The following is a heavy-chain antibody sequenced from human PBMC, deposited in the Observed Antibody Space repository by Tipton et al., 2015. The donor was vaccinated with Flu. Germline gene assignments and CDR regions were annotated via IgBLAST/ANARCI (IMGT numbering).Heavy chain of an antibody. CDR1: GFTVSRNY. Sequence: GSLRLSCAASGFTVSRNYMSWVRQAPGKGLEWVSVIYSDGDIYYADSVKGRFTISRDNSNNTLYLQMNSLRAEDTAVYYCATDAVRHQYRASWYYFDYWGQGTLVTVSS. V-gene: IGHV3-53*01. D-gene: IGHD6-13*01. CDR3: ATDAVRHQYRASWYYFDY. J-gene: IGHJ4*02. CDR2: IYSDGDI.